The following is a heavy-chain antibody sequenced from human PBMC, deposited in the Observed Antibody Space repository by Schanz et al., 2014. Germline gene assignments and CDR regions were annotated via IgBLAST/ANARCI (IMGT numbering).Heavy chain of an antibody. Sequence: EVQLVESGGGLVQPGGSLRLSCAASGFTFSDSWMHWVRQAPGKGLVWVSRTSHDGSFTTFADSVKGRFTISRDNAKNTLHLQMNSLRVEDTAVYYCARGGFDLGELGYWGRGTQVTVSS. D-gene: IGHD3-16*01. V-gene: IGHV3-74*01. CDR3: ARGGFDLGELGY. CDR2: TSHDGSFT. CDR1: GFTFSDSW. J-gene: IGHJ4*02.